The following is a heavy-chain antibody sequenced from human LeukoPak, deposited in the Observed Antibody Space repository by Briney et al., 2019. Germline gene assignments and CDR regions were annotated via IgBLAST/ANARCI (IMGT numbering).Heavy chain of an antibody. Sequence: KASETLSLTCTVSGGSISSYYWSWIRQPPGKGLEWIGYIYYSGSTNYNPSLKSRVTISVDTSKNQFSLKLSSVTAADTAVYYCARGGLSTVVTPDYFDYWGQGTLVTVSS. D-gene: IGHD4-23*01. CDR3: ARGGLSTVVTPDYFDY. CDR1: GGSISSYY. J-gene: IGHJ4*02. CDR2: IYYSGST. V-gene: IGHV4-59*12.